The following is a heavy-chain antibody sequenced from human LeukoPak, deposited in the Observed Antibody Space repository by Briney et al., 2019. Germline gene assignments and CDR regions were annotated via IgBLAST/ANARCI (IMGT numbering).Heavy chain of an antibody. J-gene: IGHJ6*02. CDR2: ISGSGGST. V-gene: IGHV3-23*01. CDR3: VTLGYCSGGSCYSYYYGMDV. CDR1: GFTFSSYA. D-gene: IGHD2-15*01. Sequence: PGGSLRLSCAASGFTFSSYAMSWVRQAPGKGLEWVSGISGSGGSTYSADSVKGRFTISRDNSKNTLYLQMNSLRAEDTAVYYCVTLGYCSGGSCYSYYYGMDVWGQGTTVTVSS.